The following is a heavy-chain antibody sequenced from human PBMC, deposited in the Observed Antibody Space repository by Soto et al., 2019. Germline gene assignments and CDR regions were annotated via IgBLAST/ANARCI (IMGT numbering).Heavy chain of an antibody. Sequence: EVQLLESGGGLVQPGGSLRLSCAASGFTFSTYALNWVRQAPGKGLEWVSAIGGRGGSTYFADSVKGRFSISRDSSKNTPYLQMNSLRAEDTAVYYCAKDGYGDRPYYFDYWGQGTLVTVSS. CDR3: AKDGYGDRPYYFDY. CDR1: GFTFSTYA. D-gene: IGHD4-17*01. CDR2: IGGRGGST. J-gene: IGHJ4*02. V-gene: IGHV3-23*01.